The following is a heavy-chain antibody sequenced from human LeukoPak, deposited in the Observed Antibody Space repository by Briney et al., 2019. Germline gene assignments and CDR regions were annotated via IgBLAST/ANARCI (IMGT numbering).Heavy chain of an antibody. D-gene: IGHD3-16*02. V-gene: IGHV4-39*01. CDR3: ARLLYMSPDY. CDR2: IYYSGST. CDR1: GGSISSSSYY. J-gene: IGHJ4*02. Sequence: PSETLSLTCTVSGGSISSSSYYWGWIRQPPGTGLEWIGSIYYSGSTYYNPSLKSRVTISVDTSKNQFSLKLSSVAAADTAVYYCARLLYMSPDYWGQGTLVTVSS.